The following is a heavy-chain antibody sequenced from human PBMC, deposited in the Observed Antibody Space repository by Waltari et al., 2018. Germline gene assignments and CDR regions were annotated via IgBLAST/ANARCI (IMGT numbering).Heavy chain of an antibody. CDR2: INHSGST. J-gene: IGHJ4*02. D-gene: IGHD2-15*01. CDR1: GGSFSGYY. Sequence: QVQLQQWGAGLLKPSETLSLTCAVYGGSFSGYYWSWIRQPPGKGLEWIGEINHSGSTNYNPSLKSRVTISVDTSKNQFSLKLSSVTAADTAVYYCARGRGYCSGGRCLPYFDYWGQGTLVTVSS. CDR3: ARGRGYCSGGRCLPYFDY. V-gene: IGHV4-34*01.